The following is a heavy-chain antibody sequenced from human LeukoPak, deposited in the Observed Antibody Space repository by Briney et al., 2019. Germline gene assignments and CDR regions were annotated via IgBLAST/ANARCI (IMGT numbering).Heavy chain of an antibody. CDR1: GFTFNTYS. CDR3: ARGGVYSYGTFDY. CDR2: INSDGSST. J-gene: IGHJ4*02. V-gene: IGHV3-74*01. Sequence: GGSLRLSCAASGFTFNTYSMNWVRQAPGKGLVWVSRINSDGSSTSYADSVKGRFTISRDNAKNTLYLQMNSLTAEDTAVYYCARGGVYSYGTFDYWGQGTLVTVSS. D-gene: IGHD5-18*01.